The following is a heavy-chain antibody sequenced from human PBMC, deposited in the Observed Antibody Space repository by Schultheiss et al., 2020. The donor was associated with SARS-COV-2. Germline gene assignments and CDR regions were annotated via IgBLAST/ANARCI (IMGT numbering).Heavy chain of an antibody. Sequence: GGSLRLSCAASGFTFSGSAMHWVRQASGKGLEWVSYISSSGSTIYYADSVKGRFTISRDNAKNSLYLQMNSLRAEDTAVYYCARDRSITMVQGVIHYFDYWGQGTLVTVSS. CDR3: ARDRSITMVQGVIHYFDY. CDR1: GFTFSGSA. V-gene: IGHV3-48*04. D-gene: IGHD3-10*01. J-gene: IGHJ4*02. CDR2: ISSSGSTI.